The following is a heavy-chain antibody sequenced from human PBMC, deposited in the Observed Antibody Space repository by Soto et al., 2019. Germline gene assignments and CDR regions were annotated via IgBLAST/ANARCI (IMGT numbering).Heavy chain of an antibody. CDR1: GGTFSSYA. Sequence: QVQLVQSGAEVKKPGSSVKVSCKASGGTFSSYAISWVRQAPGQGLEWMGGIIPIFGTANYAQKFQGRVTITADEPTSPPYMELSSLRSEDTAVYYCARPSSLNYYDSSGYQIDSWGQGTLVTVSS. J-gene: IGHJ4*02. CDR3: ARPSSLNYYDSSGYQIDS. D-gene: IGHD3-22*01. V-gene: IGHV1-69*12. CDR2: IIPIFGTA.